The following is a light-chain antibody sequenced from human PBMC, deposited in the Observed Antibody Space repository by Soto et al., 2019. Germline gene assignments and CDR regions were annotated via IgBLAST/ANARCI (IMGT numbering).Light chain of an antibody. J-gene: IGLJ1*01. V-gene: IGLV2-14*01. CDR3: QSYDSSLSGSYV. CDR2: EVS. Sequence: QSVLTQPASVSGSPGQSITISCTGTRTDVGGYNFVSWYQQHPGKAPKLIIYEVSNRPSGVSNRFSGSKSDNTASLTISGLQAEDEADYYCQSYDSSLSGSYVFGTGTKVTVL. CDR1: RTDVGGYNF.